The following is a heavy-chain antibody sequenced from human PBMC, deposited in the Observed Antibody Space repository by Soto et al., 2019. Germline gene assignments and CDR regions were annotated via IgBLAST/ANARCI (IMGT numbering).Heavy chain of an antibody. D-gene: IGHD2-15*01. Sequence: QVQLVESGGGVVQPGRSLRLSCAASEFTFSDHAMHWVRQAPGKGLEWVALLSFDGSHSYYADSLRGRFTISRDNSMNTLFLQMNRLGAEDTAADYWAREPWKGYCRGGYRYAPDFWGQGTLVTVSS. CDR2: LSFDGSHS. V-gene: IGHV3-30-3*01. CDR1: EFTFSDHA. CDR3: AREPWKGYCRGGYRYAPDF. J-gene: IGHJ4*02.